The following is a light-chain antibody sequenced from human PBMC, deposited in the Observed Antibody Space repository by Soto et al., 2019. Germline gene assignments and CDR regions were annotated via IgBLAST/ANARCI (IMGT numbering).Light chain of an antibody. CDR3: CSYAGSSPV. CDR1: SSDVGSYNL. Sequence: SALTQPASVSGSPGQSITISCTGTSSDVGSYNLVSWYQQHPGKAPKLMIYEGSKRPSGVSNRFSGSKSGNTASLTSSGLQAEDEADYYCCSYAGSSPVFGGGTKLTVL. V-gene: IGLV2-23*01. CDR2: EGS. J-gene: IGLJ2*01.